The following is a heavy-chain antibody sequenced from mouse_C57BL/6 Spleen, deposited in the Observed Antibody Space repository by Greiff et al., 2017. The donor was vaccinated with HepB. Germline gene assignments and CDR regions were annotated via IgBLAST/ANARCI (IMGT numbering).Heavy chain of an antibody. D-gene: IGHD2-2*01. CDR1: GYTFTSYW. V-gene: IGHV1-69*01. CDR3: AKEGYDGALDY. CDR2: LDPSDSYN. J-gene: IGHJ2*01. Sequence: VQLQQPGAELVMPGASVQLSCKASGYTFTSYWMPWVKQRPGQGLEWIGELDPSDSYNNYNQKFKGKSTLPVDKSSSTADRQLSSLTSEGSAVYYGAKEGYDGALDYWGQGTTLTVSS.